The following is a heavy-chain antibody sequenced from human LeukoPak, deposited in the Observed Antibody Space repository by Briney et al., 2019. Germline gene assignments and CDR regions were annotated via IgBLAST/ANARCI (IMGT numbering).Heavy chain of an antibody. CDR3: ARDNDVGYDGPIDQ. J-gene: IGHJ4*02. Sequence: GGSLRLSCATSGFTFDKYGMHWVRQGPGKGLEWVSGINWNSGSTGYADSVKGRFTISRDNAKNSLYLQMNSLRTEDMALYYRARDNDVGYDGPIDQWGQGTLVTVSA. CDR2: INWNSGST. V-gene: IGHV3-9*03. CDR1: GFTFDKYG. D-gene: IGHD5-12*01.